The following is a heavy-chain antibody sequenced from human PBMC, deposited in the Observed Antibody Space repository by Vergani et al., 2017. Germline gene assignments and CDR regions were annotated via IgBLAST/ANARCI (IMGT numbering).Heavy chain of an antibody. CDR1: GYTFTDYY. CDR2: VDPEDGET. V-gene: IGHV1-69-2*01. D-gene: IGHD2-21*02. CDR3: ATGGIVVVTAIPLPLGY. Sequence: VQLVQSGAEVKKPGASVKVSCKVSGYTFTDYYMHWVQQAPGKGLEWMGLVDPEDGETIYAEKFQGRVTITADTSTDTAYMELSSLRSEDTAVYYCATGGIVVVTAIPLPLGYWGQGTLVTVSS. J-gene: IGHJ4*02.